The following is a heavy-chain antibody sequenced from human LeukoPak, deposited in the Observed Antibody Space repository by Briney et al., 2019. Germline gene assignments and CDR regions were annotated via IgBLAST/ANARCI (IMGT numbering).Heavy chain of an antibody. Sequence: QPGGSLRLSCAASGFTFSSYWMSWVRQAPGKGLEWVANIKQDGSEKYYVDSVKGRFTISRDNAKNSLYLQMNSLRAEDTAVYYCARDRRDYGGNSDRPGRSGEDYWGQGTLVTVSS. J-gene: IGHJ4*02. CDR2: IKQDGSEK. V-gene: IGHV3-7*01. CDR3: ARDRRDYGGNSDRPGRSGEDY. CDR1: GFTFSSYW. D-gene: IGHD4-23*01.